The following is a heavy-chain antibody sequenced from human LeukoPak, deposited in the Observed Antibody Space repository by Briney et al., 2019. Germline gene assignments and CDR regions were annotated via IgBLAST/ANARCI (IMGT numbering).Heavy chain of an antibody. J-gene: IGHJ4*02. CDR2: ISSSSTI. D-gene: IGHD6-19*01. CDR3: ARHQAVYSSGWYGVFDY. V-gene: IGHV3-48*02. Sequence: GGSLRLSCAASGFTFSSYSMTWVRQAPGKGLEWVSYISSSSTIYYADSVKGRFTISRDNAKNSLYLQMNSLRDEDTAVYYCARHQAVYSSGWYGVFDYWGQGTLVTVSS. CDR1: GFTFSSYS.